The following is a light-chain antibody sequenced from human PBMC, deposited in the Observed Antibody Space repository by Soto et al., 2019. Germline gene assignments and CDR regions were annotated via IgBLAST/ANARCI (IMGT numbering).Light chain of an antibody. V-gene: IGKV3-20*01. CDR3: QQYGISPLT. J-gene: IGKJ3*01. CDR1: QSVGSTY. Sequence: EIVLTQSPGTLSLSPGERATLSCRASQSVGSTYLAWYQQKPGQAPKLLIYGVSSRATGIPDRFSGSGSGTDFTLTIDRLEPEDFAVYYCQQYGISPLTFGPGTKVDI. CDR2: GVS.